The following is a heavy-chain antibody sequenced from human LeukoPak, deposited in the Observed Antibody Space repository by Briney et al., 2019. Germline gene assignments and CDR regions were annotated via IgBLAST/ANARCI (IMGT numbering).Heavy chain of an antibody. CDR1: GFTFSSYT. V-gene: IGHV3-23*01. Sequence: PGGSLRLSCAASGFTFSSYTMNWVRQALGQGLEWVSTISDPHSGSQTHYADSVKGRFTISRDDSQNTVYLQMNSLRAEDTAVYYCAKDQNGYCTNGVCYIRYFDLWGRGTLVTVSS. J-gene: IGHJ2*01. D-gene: IGHD2-8*01. CDR2: ISDPHSGSQT. CDR3: AKDQNGYCTNGVCYIRYFDL.